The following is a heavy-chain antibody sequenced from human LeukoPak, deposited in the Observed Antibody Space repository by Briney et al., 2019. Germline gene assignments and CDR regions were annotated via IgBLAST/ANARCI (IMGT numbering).Heavy chain of an antibody. CDR1: GGSISSYY. CDR2: IYYSGST. V-gene: IGHV4-59*08. Sequence: PSETLSLTCTVSGGSISSYYWSWIRQPPGKGLEWIGYIYYSGSTNYNPSLKSRVTISVDTSKNQFSLKLSSVTAADTAVYYCARRGYYSGFYYFDYRGQGTLVTVSS. J-gene: IGHJ4*02. D-gene: IGHD6-19*01. CDR3: ARRGYYSGFYYFDY.